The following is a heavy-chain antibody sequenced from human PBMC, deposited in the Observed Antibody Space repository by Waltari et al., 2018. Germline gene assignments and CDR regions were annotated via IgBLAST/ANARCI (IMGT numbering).Heavy chain of an antibody. CDR1: TFTFSSYA. D-gene: IGHD3-10*01. CDR3: ARGQRGSGSSPS. J-gene: IGHJ5*02. Sequence: EMQLAESGGGLVQPGGSLRLSCEASTFTFSSYAMHWVRQAPGKGLECVSGISSNGVSTYYADSVKGRFTISRDNSKNTLYLQMGGLRAEDTAVYYCARGQRGSGSSPSWGQGTLVTVSS. CDR2: ISSNGVST. V-gene: IGHV3-64*07.